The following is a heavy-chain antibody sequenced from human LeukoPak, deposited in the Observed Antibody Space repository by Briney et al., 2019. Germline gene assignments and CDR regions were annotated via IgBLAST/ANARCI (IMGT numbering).Heavy chain of an antibody. D-gene: IGHD3-10*01. Sequence: GGSLRLSCAASGFTFSSYGMHWVRQAPGKGLEWVAFIRYDGSNKYYADSVKGRFTISRDNSKNTLYLQMNSLRAEDTAVYYCASGYGSGSYAVNYWGQGTLVTVSS. V-gene: IGHV3-30*02. J-gene: IGHJ4*02. CDR1: GFTFSSYG. CDR2: IRYDGSNK. CDR3: ASGYGSGSYAVNY.